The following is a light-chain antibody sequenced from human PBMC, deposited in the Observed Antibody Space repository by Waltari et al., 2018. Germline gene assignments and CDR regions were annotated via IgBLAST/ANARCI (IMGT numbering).Light chain of an antibody. CDR1: SSNIGSNY. J-gene: IGLJ3*02. CDR3: GTWDDSLKGWV. V-gene: IGLV1-44*01. CDR2: SND. Sequence: QSVLTQPPSASGTPGQRVTISCSGSSSNIGSNYVNWYQQFPGTAPKVLIYSNDQRPSGVPDRCSGSKSGTSASLAISGLQSEDEADYYCGTWDDSLKGWVFGGGTKLTVL.